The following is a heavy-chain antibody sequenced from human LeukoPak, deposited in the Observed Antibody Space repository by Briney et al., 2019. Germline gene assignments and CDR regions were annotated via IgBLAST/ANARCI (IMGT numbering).Heavy chain of an antibody. V-gene: IGHV4-39*02. D-gene: IGHD3-10*01. CDR3: ARDPNYYGSGPHDY. CDR1: GGSISSSSYY. CDR2: IYYSGST. J-gene: IGHJ4*02. Sequence: PSETLSLTCTVSGGSISSSSYYWGWIRQPPGKGLEWIGSIYYSGSTYYNPSLKSRVTIFVDTSKNQFSLKLSSVTAADTAVYYCARDPNYYGSGPHDYWGQGTLVTVSS.